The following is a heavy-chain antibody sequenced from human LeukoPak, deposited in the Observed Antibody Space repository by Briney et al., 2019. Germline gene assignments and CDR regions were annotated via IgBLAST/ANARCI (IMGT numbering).Heavy chain of an antibody. CDR3: ATTHGGYFDY. CDR1: GYTLTELS. D-gene: IGHD3-10*01. Sequence: GASVKVSCTFSGYTLTELSMHWVRQAPGKGLELMGGFDPEDGETIHSQKFQGKVNITEDTSTDTAYMELSSLRSEDTAVYYCATTHGGYFDYWGQGTLVTVSS. J-gene: IGHJ4*02. V-gene: IGHV1-24*01. CDR2: FDPEDGET.